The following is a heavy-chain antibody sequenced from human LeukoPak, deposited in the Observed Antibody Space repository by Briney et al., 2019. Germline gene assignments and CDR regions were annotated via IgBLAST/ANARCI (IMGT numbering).Heavy chain of an antibody. V-gene: IGHV3-48*03. CDR3: ASTASIHDYFDY. J-gene: IGHJ4*02. D-gene: IGHD2/OR15-2a*01. Sequence: GGSLRLSCAASGFTFSSYEMNWVRQAPGKGLEWVSYISSSGSTIYYVDSVKGRFTISRDNAKNSLYLQMNSLRAEDTAVYYCASTASIHDYFDYWGQGTLVTVSS. CDR1: GFTFSSYE. CDR2: ISSSGSTI.